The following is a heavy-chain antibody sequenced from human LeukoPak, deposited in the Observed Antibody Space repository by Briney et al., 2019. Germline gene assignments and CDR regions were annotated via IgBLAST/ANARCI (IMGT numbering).Heavy chain of an antibody. D-gene: IGHD4-17*01. V-gene: IGHV3-74*01. CDR1: GFTFSSYW. CDR3: AREEVTTSTIDY. CDR2: INSDGSST. J-gene: IGHJ4*02. Sequence: GALRLSCAASGFTFSSYWMHWVRQAPGKGLVWVSRINSDGSSTSYADSVKGRFTISRDNAKNTLYLQMNSLRAEDTAVYYCAREEVTTSTIDYWGQGTLVIVSS.